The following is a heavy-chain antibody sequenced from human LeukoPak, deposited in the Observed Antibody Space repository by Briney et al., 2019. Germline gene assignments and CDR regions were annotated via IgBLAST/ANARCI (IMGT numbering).Heavy chain of an antibody. V-gene: IGHV1-69*04. CDR2: IIPILGIA. CDR3: VVGEDYDFWSGYYFDY. J-gene: IGHJ4*02. D-gene: IGHD3-3*01. CDR1: GGTFSSYA. Sequence: SVKVSCKASGGTFSSYATSWVRQAPGQGLEWMGRIIPILGIANYAQKFQGRVTITADKSTSTAYMELSSLRSEDTAVYYCVVGEDYDFWSGYYFDYWGQGTLVTVSS.